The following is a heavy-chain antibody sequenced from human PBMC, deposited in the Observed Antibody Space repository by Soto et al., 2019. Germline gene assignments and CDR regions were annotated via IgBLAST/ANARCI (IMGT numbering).Heavy chain of an antibody. CDR2: INHSGGST. D-gene: IGHD5-12*01. CDR1: GYTFTSYY. J-gene: IGHJ3*02. Sequence: QVQLVQSGAEVKKPGASVKVSCKASGYTFTSYYMHWVRQAPGQGLEWMGIINHSGGSTSYAQKFQGRVTMTRDTSTSTVYMELSSLRSEDTAVYYCARDLGYSGYDYAAFDIWGQGTMVTVSS. CDR3: ARDLGYSGYDYAAFDI. V-gene: IGHV1-46*01.